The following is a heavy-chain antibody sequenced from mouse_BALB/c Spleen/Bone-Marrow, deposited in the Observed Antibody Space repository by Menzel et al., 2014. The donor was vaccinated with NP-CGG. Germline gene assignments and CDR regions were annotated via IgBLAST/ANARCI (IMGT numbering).Heavy chain of an antibody. CDR1: GDSITSGY. CDR3: ARSGSSGYHYYAMDY. CDR2: ISYSGST. Sequence: VQLQQSGPSLVKPSQTLSLTCSVIGDSITSGYWNWIRKFPGNKLEYMGYISYSGSTYYNPSLKSRISITRDTSKNLYYLQLNSVTTKDTATYYCARSGSSGYHYYAMDYWGQGTSVTVSS. V-gene: IGHV3-8*02. J-gene: IGHJ4*01. D-gene: IGHD3-1*01.